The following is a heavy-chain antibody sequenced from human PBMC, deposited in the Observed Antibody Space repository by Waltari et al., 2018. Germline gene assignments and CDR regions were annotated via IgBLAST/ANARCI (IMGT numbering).Heavy chain of an antibody. CDR3: ARVRGGNTGY. J-gene: IGHJ4*01. Sequence: QVQLQQWGAGLLTPSETLSLTCAVYGGSFSGYYWSWIRQPPGKGLEWIGEINHSGSTNYNPSLKGLVTISVDTAKNQFARKRSSVTAADTAVYYCARVRGGNTGYWGQGTLVTVSS. D-gene: IGHD2-15*01. CDR1: GGSFSGYY. CDR2: INHSGST. V-gene: IGHV4-34*01.